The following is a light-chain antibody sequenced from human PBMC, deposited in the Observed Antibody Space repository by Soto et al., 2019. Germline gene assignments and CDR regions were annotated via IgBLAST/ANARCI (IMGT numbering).Light chain of an antibody. CDR2: EVS. V-gene: IGLV2-14*01. CDR1: SSDVGGYAY. Sequence: QSALTQPAPVSGSPGQSITISCTGTSSDVGGYAYVSWYQQYPGKAPKLVISEVSNRPSGVSHRFSGSRSGNTASLTISGLQAEDEADYYCSSYTSSTTPVFGGGTKLTVL. CDR3: SSYTSSTTPV. J-gene: IGLJ3*02.